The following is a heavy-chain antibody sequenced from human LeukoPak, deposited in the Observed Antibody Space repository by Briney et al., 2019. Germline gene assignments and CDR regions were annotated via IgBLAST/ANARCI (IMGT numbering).Heavy chain of an antibody. D-gene: IGHD6-19*01. CDR3: ARDRAGLETDAFDI. Sequence: GGSLRLSCAASGFTFSSYSMNWVRQAPGKGLEWVSSISSSSSYIYYADSVKGRFTISRDNAKNSLYLQMNSLRAEDTAVYYCARDRAGLETDAFDIWGQGTMVTVSS. V-gene: IGHV3-21*01. CDR1: GFTFSSYS. J-gene: IGHJ3*02. CDR2: ISSSSSYI.